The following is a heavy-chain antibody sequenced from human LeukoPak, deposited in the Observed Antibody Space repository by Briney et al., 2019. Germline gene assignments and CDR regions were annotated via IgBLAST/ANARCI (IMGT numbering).Heavy chain of an antibody. D-gene: IGHD3-10*01. CDR2: ISGSAGST. CDR3: AKARYYYGSVNYFDY. J-gene: IGHJ4*02. V-gene: IGHV3-23*01. CDR1: GFTFSGYA. Sequence: GGSLRLSCAASGFTFSGYAMSWVRQAPGKGLEWVSGISGSAGSTHYADSVKGRFTISSDNSKNTLYLQMNSLRAGDTAVYYCAKARYYYGSVNYFDYWGQGTLVTVSS.